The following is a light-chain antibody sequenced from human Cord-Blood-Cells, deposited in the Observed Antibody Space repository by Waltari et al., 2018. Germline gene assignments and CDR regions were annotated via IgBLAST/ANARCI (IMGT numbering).Light chain of an antibody. CDR3: PQYNSYWT. V-gene: IGKV1-5*03. CDR2: KAS. CDR1: QSISSW. Sequence: DIQMTQSPSTLSPSVGDRVTITCRASQSISSWLACYQQKPGKAPKLLIYKASSLEIGVPSRFGGSGSGTEYTLTISSVQRDDFATYYGPQYNSYWTFGQGTKVEIK. J-gene: IGKJ1*01.